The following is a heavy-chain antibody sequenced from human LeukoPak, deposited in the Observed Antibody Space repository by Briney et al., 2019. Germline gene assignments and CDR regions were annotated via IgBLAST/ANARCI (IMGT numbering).Heavy chain of an antibody. CDR1: GGSINSYY. CDR2: IYYSGST. Sequence: SETLSLTCTVSGGSINSYYWSWIRQPPGKGLEWIAYIYYSGSTNYNPSLKSRVTISVDTSKNQFSLKLSSVTAADTAIYYCARDGRAGSLFAYWGQGTLVTVSS. J-gene: IGHJ4*02. CDR3: ARDGRAGSLFAY. D-gene: IGHD6-19*01. V-gene: IGHV4-59*01.